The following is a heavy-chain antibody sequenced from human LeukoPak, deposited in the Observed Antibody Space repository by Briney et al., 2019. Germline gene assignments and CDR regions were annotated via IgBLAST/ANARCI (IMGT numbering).Heavy chain of an antibody. J-gene: IGHJ4*02. Sequence: GRSLRLSCAASGFIFSVYGMHWVRQSPGKGLEWVAVIWNDGSNKYYADSVEGRFTISRDNSKNTVFLQMSSLRAEDTAVYYCARASGSFDYWSQGTLVTVSS. D-gene: IGHD1-26*01. CDR1: GFIFSVYG. CDR2: IWNDGSNK. V-gene: IGHV3-33*01. CDR3: ARASGSFDY.